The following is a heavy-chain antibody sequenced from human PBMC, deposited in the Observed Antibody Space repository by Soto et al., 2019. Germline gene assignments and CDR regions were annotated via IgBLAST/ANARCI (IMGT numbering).Heavy chain of an antibody. V-gene: IGHV4-59*01. Sequence: ETLSLTCTVSGTSISSYYWSWIRQPPGKGLEWIANIHYSGTTNYNPSLASRVTLSVDTSKNQFSLKMTSVTAADRAMYFCARYNSYAIDYWGRGTLVTVSS. CDR2: IHYSGTT. CDR1: GTSISSYY. J-gene: IGHJ4*02. CDR3: ARYNSYAIDY. D-gene: IGHD2-8*01.